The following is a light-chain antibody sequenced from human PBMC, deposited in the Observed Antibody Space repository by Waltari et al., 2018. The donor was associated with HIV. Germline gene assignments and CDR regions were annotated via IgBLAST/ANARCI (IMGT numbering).Light chain of an antibody. V-gene: IGKV2-28*01. CDR2: LGS. J-gene: IGKJ1*01. CDR1: QSLLHSNGNNY. CDR3: IQSLQSPWT. Sequence: IVMTQSPVSLPVTPGEPASISCRSSQSLLHSNGNNYLEWYVQKPGQSPQRLIYLGSNRASGVPDRLSGSGSGTDFTLRFSRVAAEDVGVYYCIQSLQSPWTFGQGTRVDLK.